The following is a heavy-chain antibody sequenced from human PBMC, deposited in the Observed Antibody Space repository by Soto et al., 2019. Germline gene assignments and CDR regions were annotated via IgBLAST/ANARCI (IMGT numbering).Heavy chain of an antibody. CDR3: AKDSYGSGNKTGFDY. V-gene: IGHV3-30*18. CDR2: ISYDGSNK. J-gene: IGHJ4*02. Sequence: PGASLRLSCAASGFTFSSYGMHWVRQAPGKGLEWVAVISYDGSNKYYADSVKGRFTISRDNSKNTLYLQMNSLRAEDTAVYYCAKDSYGSGNKTGFDYWGQGTLVTVSS. D-gene: IGHD3-10*01. CDR1: GFTFSSYG.